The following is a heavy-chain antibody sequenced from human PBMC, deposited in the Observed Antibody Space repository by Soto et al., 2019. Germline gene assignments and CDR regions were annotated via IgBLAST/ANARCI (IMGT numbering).Heavy chain of an antibody. J-gene: IGHJ5*02. V-gene: IGHV3-33*01. CDR2: IVNDGSEE. Sequence: QVQLVESGGGVVRPGRSLRLSCAATGFSFSTHGMHWVRQAPGKGLEWVAVIVNDGSEEQYADSVKGRFTISSDNARKILYLQMNNLRVKDTALYYCARDNLYLVNGLDLWGQGTVVPISS. CDR1: GFSFSTHG. CDR3: ARDNLYLVNGLDL.